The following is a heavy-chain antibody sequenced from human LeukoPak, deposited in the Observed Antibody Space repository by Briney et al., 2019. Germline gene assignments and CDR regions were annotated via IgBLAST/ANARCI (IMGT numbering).Heavy chain of an antibody. D-gene: IGHD3-22*01. V-gene: IGHV3-48*04. CDR1: GFTFSSYA. CDR3: ARDLGDSGGWA. CDR2: ISSSPTTI. Sequence: QPGGSLRLSCAASGFTFSSYAMSWARQAPGKGLEWVSYISSSPTTIFYADSVKGRFTISRDNAKKSLFLQMNSLRAEDTAVYYCARDLGDSGGWAWGQGTMVTVSS. J-gene: IGHJ3*01.